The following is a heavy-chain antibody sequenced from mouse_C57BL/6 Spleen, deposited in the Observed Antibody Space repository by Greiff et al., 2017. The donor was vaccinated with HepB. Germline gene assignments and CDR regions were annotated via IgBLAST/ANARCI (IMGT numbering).Heavy chain of an antibody. CDR2: IDPSDSYT. CDR1: GYTFTSYW. Sequence: QVQLQQSGAELVKPGASVKLSCKASGYTFTSYWMQWVKQRPGQGLEWIGEIDPSDSYTNYNQKFKGKATLTVDTSSSTAYMQLSSLTSEDSAVYYCAIGSQGFAYWGQGTLVTVSA. V-gene: IGHV1-50*01. J-gene: IGHJ3*01. CDR3: AIGSQGFAY.